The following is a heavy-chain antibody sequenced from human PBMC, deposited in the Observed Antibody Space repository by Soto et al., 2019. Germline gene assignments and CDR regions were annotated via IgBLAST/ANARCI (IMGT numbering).Heavy chain of an antibody. CDR1: GYTFTGFY. CDR2: INPNSGGT. CDR3: ARYYGEYVAY. Sequence: ASVKVSCKASGYTFTGFYMHWVRQAPGQGLEWMGWINPNSGGTNYAQKFQGRVTMTRDTSISTAYMKMSRLRSDDTAVYYCARYYGEYVAYWGQGALVTVS. D-gene: IGHD4-17*01. V-gene: IGHV1-2*02. J-gene: IGHJ4*02.